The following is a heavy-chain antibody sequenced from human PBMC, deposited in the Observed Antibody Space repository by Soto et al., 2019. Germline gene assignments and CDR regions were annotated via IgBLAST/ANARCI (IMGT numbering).Heavy chain of an antibody. CDR1: GYTFTSYG. CDR2: ISAYNGNT. V-gene: IGHV1-18*01. D-gene: IGHD5-18*01. J-gene: IGHJ4*02. CDR3: ARALSGAEQLWFLDY. Sequence: ASVKVSCKASGYTFTSYGISWVRQAPGQGLEWMGWISAYNGNTNYAQKLQGGVTMTTDTSTSTAYMELRSLRSDDTALYYCARALSGAEQLWFLDYWGQGTLVTVSS.